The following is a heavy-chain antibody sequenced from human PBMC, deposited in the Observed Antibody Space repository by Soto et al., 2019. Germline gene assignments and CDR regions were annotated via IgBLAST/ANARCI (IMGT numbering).Heavy chain of an antibody. V-gene: IGHV4-59*01. CDR2: VYYTGST. CDR3: ARSVAVPGAHIDY. J-gene: IGHJ4*02. CDR1: GGSISGSY. Sequence: SETLSLTCSVSGGSISGSYWSWIQQSPGKGLEWLGYVYYTGSTNYSPSLRSRVSISVDTSKNEFSLRLSSVTAADTAVYFCARSVAVPGAHIDYWGQGTQVTV. D-gene: IGHD6-19*01.